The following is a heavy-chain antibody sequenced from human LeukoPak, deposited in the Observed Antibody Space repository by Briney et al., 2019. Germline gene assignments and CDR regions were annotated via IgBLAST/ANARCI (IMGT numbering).Heavy chain of an antibody. D-gene: IGHD3-22*01. Sequence: GGSLRLSCAASGFTFSSYSRHWVRQAPGKGLEWVAFIRYDGSNKYYADSVKGRFTISRDNSKNTLYLQMNSLRAEDTAVYYCAKVTFSSGDHFDYCGQGTLVTVSS. V-gene: IGHV3-30*02. CDR3: AKVTFSSGDHFDY. CDR2: IRYDGSNK. CDR1: GFTFSSYS. J-gene: IGHJ4*02.